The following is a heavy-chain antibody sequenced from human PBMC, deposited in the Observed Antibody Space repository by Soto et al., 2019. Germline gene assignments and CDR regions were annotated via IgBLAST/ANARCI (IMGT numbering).Heavy chain of an antibody. CDR2: IFYSGST. V-gene: IGHV4-59*08. D-gene: IGHD3-16*02. CDR3: ARLYGLDAFDF. J-gene: IGHJ3*01. CDR1: GGSISSYY. Sequence: QVQLQESGPGLVKPSETLSLTCTVSGGSISSYYWSWIRQPPGKGLEWTGYIFYSGSTNYNPSLKSRVTISVDTSKNQFSLKLSSVTAADTAVYYCARLYGLDAFDFWGQGTMVTVSS.